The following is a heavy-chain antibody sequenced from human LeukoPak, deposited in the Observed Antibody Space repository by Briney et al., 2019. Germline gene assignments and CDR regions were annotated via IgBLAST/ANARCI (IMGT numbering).Heavy chain of an antibody. D-gene: IGHD5-18*01. CDR3: AKHALLMVSLSYYMDV. J-gene: IGHJ6*03. CDR1: GFTFSSYA. Sequence: QSGRSLRLSCAASGFTFSSYAMHWVRQAPGKGLEWVAVISYDGSNKYYADSVKGRFTISRDNSKNTLYLQMNSLRAEDTAVYYCAKHALLMVSLSYYMDVWGKGTTVTVSS. CDR2: ISYDGSNK. V-gene: IGHV3-30*18.